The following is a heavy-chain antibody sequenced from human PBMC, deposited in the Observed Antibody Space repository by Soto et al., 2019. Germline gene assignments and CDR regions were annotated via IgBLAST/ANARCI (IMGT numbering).Heavy chain of an antibody. CDR2: ISGSGGST. J-gene: IGHJ6*02. D-gene: IGHD3-16*02. V-gene: IGHV3-23*01. CDR1: GFTFSSYA. CDR3: AKDGWAWLKLGGVIHSMGV. Sequence: GGSLRLSCAASGFTFSSYAMSWVRQAPGKGLEWVSAISGSGGSTYYADSVKGRFTISRDNSKNTLYLQMNSLRAEDTAVYYCAKDGWAWLKLGGVIHSMGVWGQGTTVTVYS.